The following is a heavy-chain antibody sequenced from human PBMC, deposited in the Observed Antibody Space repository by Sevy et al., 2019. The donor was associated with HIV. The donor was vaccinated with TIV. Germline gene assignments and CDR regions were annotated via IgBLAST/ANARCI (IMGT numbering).Heavy chain of an antibody. CDR1: GYIFTGYY. CDR3: ARDLLGDPEAFDI. D-gene: IGHD3-16*01. J-gene: IGHJ3*02. V-gene: IGHV1-2*02. Sequence: ASVKVSCKASGYIFTGYYMHWVRQAPGQGLEWMGWINPNSGGTNYAQKFRGRVTMTRDTSISTAYMEMSRLRSDDTAVYYCARDLLGDPEAFDIWGQGTMVTVSS. CDR2: INPNSGGT.